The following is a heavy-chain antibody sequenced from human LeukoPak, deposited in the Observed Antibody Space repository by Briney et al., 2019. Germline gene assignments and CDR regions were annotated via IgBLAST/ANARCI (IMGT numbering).Heavy chain of an antibody. V-gene: IGHV3-30-3*01. D-gene: IGHD3-10*01. CDR2: ISYDGSNK. CDR1: GFTFSSYA. J-gene: IGHJ3*02. CDR3: AKDGFDAFDI. Sequence: GGSLRLSCAASGFTFSSYAMHWVRQAPGKGLEWVAVISYDGSNKYYADSVKGRFTISRDNSKNTLYLQMNSLRAEDTAVYYCAKDGFDAFDIWGQGTMVTVFS.